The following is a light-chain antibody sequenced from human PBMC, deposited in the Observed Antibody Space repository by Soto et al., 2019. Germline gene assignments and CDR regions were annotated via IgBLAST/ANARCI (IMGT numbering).Light chain of an antibody. CDR2: EVS. CDR3: CSYAGSSTSAV. V-gene: IGLV2-23*02. Sequence: QSALTQPASVSGSPGQSITISCTGTSSDVGSYNLVSWYQQHPGKAPKLMIYEVSKRPSGVSNRFSGSKSGNTASLTISGLHAEDEADYYCCSYAGSSTSAVFGGGTQLTVL. CDR1: SSDVGSYNL. J-gene: IGLJ7*01.